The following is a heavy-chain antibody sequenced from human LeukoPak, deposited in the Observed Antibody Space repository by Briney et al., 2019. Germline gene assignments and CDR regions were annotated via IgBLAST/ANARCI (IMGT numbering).Heavy chain of an antibody. CDR2: ISAYNGNT. Sequence: ASVKVSCKASGYTFTSYGISWVRQAPGQGLEWMGWISAYNGNTNYAQKLQGRVTMTTDTSTSTAYMELTRLKSDDTAVYYCTRDLTRTNWFDPWGQGTLVIVSS. CDR1: GYTFTSYG. CDR3: TRDLTRTNWFDP. V-gene: IGHV1-18*01. J-gene: IGHJ5*02.